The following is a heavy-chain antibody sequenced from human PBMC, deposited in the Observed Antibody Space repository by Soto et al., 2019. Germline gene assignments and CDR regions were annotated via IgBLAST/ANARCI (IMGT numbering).Heavy chain of an antibody. CDR1: GFTFSSNA. D-gene: IGHD3-10*01. J-gene: IGHJ4*02. Sequence: GGSLRLSCAASGFTFSSNAMSWVRQAPGKGLEWVSAITNSGGATLYADSVKGRFTISRDNFKNTLYLQMNSLRAEDTAIYYCARASGESYPGSRVFDSWGQGTRVTVSS. CDR3: ARASGESYPGSRVFDS. V-gene: IGHV3-23*01. CDR2: ITNSGGAT.